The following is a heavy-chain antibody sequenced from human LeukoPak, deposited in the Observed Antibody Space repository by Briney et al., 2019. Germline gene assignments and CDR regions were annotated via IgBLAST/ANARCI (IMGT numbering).Heavy chain of an antibody. CDR1: GFTVSSNY. Sequence: TGGSLRLSCAASGFTVSSNYMSWVRQAPGKGLEWVSVIYSGGSTYYADSVKGRFTISRDNSKNTLYLQMNSLRAEDTAVYYCATAQIDTYGHAFDYWGQGTLVTGSS. CDR3: ATAQIDTYGHAFDY. CDR2: IYSGGST. D-gene: IGHD4-17*01. J-gene: IGHJ4*02. V-gene: IGHV3-53*01.